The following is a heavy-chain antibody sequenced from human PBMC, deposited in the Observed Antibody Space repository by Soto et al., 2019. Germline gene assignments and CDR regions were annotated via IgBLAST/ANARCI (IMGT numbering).Heavy chain of an antibody. J-gene: IGHJ5*02. CDR1: GGSISNKNNW. CDR2: IFDSGTT. D-gene: IGHD6-19*01. V-gene: IGHV4-4*02. Sequence: QMQLQDSGPGMVKPSGTLSLTCAVSGGSISNKNNWWSLVRQHTGKGLEWMGEIFDSGTTNYNPSLKSRITISLDNSKNQYSLNLRSITAADTAVYYCARGTFHGPSYSNAWYEFPFDPWGQGTLDTVSS. CDR3: ARGTFHGPSYSNAWYEFPFDP.